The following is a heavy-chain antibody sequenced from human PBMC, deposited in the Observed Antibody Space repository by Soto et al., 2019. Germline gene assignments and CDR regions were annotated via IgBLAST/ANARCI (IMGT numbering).Heavy chain of an antibody. V-gene: IGHV3-21*06. CDR2: ISSATNYI. CDR3: ARESEDLTSKFDY. Sequence: GGSLRLSCAASGFTFTRYSMNWVRQAPGKGLEWVSSISSATNYIYYGDSMKGRFTISRDNAKNSLYLEMNSLRAEDTAVYYCARESEDLTSKFDYWGQGTLVTVSS. J-gene: IGHJ4*02. CDR1: GFTFTRYS.